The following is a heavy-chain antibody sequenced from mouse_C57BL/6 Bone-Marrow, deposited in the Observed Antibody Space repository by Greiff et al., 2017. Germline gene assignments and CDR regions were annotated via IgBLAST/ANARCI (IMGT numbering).Heavy chain of an antibody. V-gene: IGHV14-4*01. CDR3: TTSGSGY. CDR1: GFNIKDDY. J-gene: IGHJ2*01. D-gene: IGHD1-1*01. CDR2: IDPESGDT. Sequence: VQLQQSGAELVRPGASVKLSCTASGFNIKDDYMNWVKQRHEQGLEWIGWIDPESGDTAYASKFQGKATITAYTSSNTSYLQLSSLTSEDTAVYYCTTSGSGYWGQGTTLTVSS.